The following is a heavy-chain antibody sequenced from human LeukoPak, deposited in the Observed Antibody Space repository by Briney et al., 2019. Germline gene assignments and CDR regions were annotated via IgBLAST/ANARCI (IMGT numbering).Heavy chain of an antibody. CDR2: IYYSGST. V-gene: IGHV4-30-4*08. CDR3: ARDPFYDMVGAGDAFDI. Sequence: SETLSLTCTVSGGSISSGDYYWSWIRQPPGKGLEWIGYIYYSGSTHYNPSLKSRVTISVDTSKNQFSLKLSSVTAADTAVYYCARDPFYDMVGAGDAFDIWGQGTMVTVSS. J-gene: IGHJ3*02. D-gene: IGHD1-26*01. CDR1: GGSISSGDYY.